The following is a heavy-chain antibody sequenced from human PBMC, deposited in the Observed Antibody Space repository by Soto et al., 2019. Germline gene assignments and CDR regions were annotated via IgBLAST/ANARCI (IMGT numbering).Heavy chain of an antibody. CDR2: ISSNGGRT. D-gene: IGHD1-7*01. V-gene: IGHV3-23*01. J-gene: IGHJ1*01. CDR3: AKYSELPYEAYLQQ. Sequence: GGSLRLSCAASGFTFSVYAMSWVRQAPGKGLEWVSAISSNGGRTFYADSLRGRFTISRDNSKSALYLQMNNLRAEDTAIYYCAKYSELPYEAYLQQWGQGXLVTVYS. CDR1: GFTFSVYA.